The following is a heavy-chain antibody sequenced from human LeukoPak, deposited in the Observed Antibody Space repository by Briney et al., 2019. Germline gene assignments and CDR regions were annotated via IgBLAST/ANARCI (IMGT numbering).Heavy chain of an antibody. D-gene: IGHD3-10*01. V-gene: IGHV3-30*18. CDR2: ISYDGSNQ. CDR1: GFTFSNYD. Sequence: GGSLRLSWAASGFTFSNYDMPWVRQAPGKGLAWVASISYDGSNQYYGDSVKGRFTISRDNSKNTLYLQMNSLRAEDTAVYYCAKEGHYYGSGPEGTFDIWGQGTMVTVSS. CDR3: AKEGHYYGSGPEGTFDI. J-gene: IGHJ3*02.